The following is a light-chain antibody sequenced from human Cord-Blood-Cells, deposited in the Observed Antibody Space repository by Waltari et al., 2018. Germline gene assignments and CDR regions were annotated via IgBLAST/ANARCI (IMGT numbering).Light chain of an antibody. J-gene: IGKJ5*01. Sequence: DIQSTQSPSFLYASVGDRATLTCRASQGISSYLAWYQQKPGKAPKLLIYAASTLQSGVPSRFSGSGSGTEFTLTISSLQPEDFATYYCQQLNSYPITFGQGTRLEIK. CDR1: QGISSY. V-gene: IGKV1-9*01. CDR2: AAS. CDR3: QQLNSYPIT.